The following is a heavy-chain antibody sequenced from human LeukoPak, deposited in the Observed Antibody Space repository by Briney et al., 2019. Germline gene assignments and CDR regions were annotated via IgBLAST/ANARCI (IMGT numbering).Heavy chain of an antibody. J-gene: IGHJ4*02. CDR3: ATDVPTRRGADY. D-gene: IGHD1-26*01. V-gene: IGHV3-33*01. CDR1: GFTFGSYG. Sequence: PGRSLRLSCAASGFTFGSYGMHWVRQAPGKGLEWVAVIWYDGSNKYYADSVKGRFTISRDNSKNTLYLQMNSLRAENTAVYYCATDVPTRRGADYWGQGTLVTVSS. CDR2: IWYDGSNK.